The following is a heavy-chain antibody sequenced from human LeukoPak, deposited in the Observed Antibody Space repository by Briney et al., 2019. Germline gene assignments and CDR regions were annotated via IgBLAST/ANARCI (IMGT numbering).Heavy chain of an antibody. D-gene: IGHD3-22*01. V-gene: IGHV4-61*02. CDR2: ISSSGST. J-gene: IGHJ3*02. Sequence: SQTLSLTCTVSGDSISSGDYYWSWIRQPAGTGLEWIGRISSSGSTNYNPSLKSRVTISVDTSKNQFSLKLSSVTAADTAVYFCARGPYSYDSSGAFDIWGQGTMVTVSS. CDR1: GDSISSGDYY. CDR3: ARGPYSYDSSGAFDI.